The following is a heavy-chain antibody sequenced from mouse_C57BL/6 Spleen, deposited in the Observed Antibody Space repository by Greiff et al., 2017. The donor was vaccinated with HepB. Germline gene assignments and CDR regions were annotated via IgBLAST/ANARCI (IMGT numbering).Heavy chain of an antibody. CDR2: IYPGDGDT. Sequence: VKLQESGAELVKPGASVKISCKASGYAFSSYWMNWVKQRPGKGLEWIGQIYPGDGDTNYNGKFKGKATLTADKSSSTAYMQLSSLTSEDSAVYFGARPGTVVANYYAMDDWGQGTSVTVSS. D-gene: IGHD1-1*01. CDR3: ARPGTVVANYYAMDD. CDR1: GYAFSSYW. J-gene: IGHJ4*01. V-gene: IGHV1-80*01.